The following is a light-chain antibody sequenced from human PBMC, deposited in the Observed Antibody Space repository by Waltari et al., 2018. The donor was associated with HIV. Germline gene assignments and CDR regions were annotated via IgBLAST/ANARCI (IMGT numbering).Light chain of an antibody. CDR1: QSVTTS. Sequence: EIVLTQSPVTLSLSPGERATLSCRASQSVTTSVAWFQQKPGQAPRLLIFDASSRATGVPARFSGSGSETDFTLTISSLEPEDFAIYYCQRRSSWPPITFGQGTRLEIK. V-gene: IGKV3-11*01. J-gene: IGKJ5*01. CDR2: DAS. CDR3: QRRSSWPPIT.